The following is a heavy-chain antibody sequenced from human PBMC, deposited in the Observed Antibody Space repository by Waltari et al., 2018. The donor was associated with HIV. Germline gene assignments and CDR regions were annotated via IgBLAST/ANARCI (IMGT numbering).Heavy chain of an antibody. CDR3: ARTCITGGCLAIFDY. D-gene: IGHD3-10*01. CDR2: IKKDGSQK. J-gene: IGHJ4*02. Sequence: EVQLVESGGGLVQPGGSLRLSCEASGFTFTTYWMGWVRQAPGKGLEWVANIKKDGSQKYYVDSVKGQFTISRDDSKNSLYLQMNSLRGEDTAVYYCARTCITGGCLAIFDYWGQGTLVTVSS. V-gene: IGHV3-7*01. CDR1: GFTFTTYW.